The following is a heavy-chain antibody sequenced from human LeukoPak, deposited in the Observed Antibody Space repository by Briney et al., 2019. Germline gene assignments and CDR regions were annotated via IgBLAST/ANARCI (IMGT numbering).Heavy chain of an antibody. V-gene: IGHV4-61*05. CDR1: GGSISNTNYY. CDR2: IYYSGST. CDR3: ARAAVAVSVYFDY. D-gene: IGHD6-19*01. Sequence: SETLSLTCTVSGGSISNTNYYWGWVRQPPGKGLEWIGYIYYSGSTNYNPSLKSRVTISVDTSKSQFSLKLSSVTAADTAVYYCARAAVAVSVYFDYWGQGTLVTVSS. J-gene: IGHJ4*02.